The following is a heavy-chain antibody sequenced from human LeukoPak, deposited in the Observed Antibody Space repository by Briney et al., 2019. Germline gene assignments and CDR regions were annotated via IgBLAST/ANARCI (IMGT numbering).Heavy chain of an antibody. CDR2: ININEGP. CDR3: ARDGNSYGPDFDY. J-gene: IGHJ4*02. D-gene: IGHD5-18*01. CDR1: GGSISSYH. V-gene: IGHV4-4*07. Sequence: SETLSLTYTVSGGSISSYHWSWIRQPAGKGLEWIGHININEGPKYDPSLRSRVTMSADTSRNQYSLKLSSVTAADTAVYYCARDGNSYGPDFDYWGQGTLVTVSS.